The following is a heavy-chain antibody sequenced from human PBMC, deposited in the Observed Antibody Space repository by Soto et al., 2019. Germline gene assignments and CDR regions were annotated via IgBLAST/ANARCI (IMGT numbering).Heavy chain of an antibody. Sequence: GGSLRLSCAASGFTFSSYAMHWVRQAPGKGLEWVAVISYDGSNKYYADSVKGRFTISRDNSKNTLYLQMNSLRAEDTAVYYCARDKESVNYDILTGYYGSPDYYGMDVWGQGTTVTVSS. V-gene: IGHV3-30-3*01. CDR3: ARDKESVNYDILTGYYGSPDYYGMDV. D-gene: IGHD3-9*01. CDR1: GFTFSSYA. J-gene: IGHJ6*02. CDR2: ISYDGSNK.